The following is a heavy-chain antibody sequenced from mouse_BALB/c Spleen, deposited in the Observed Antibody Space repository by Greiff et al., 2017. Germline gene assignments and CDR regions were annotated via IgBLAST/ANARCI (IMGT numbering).Heavy chain of an antibody. CDR2: IDPANGNT. J-gene: IGHJ3*01. V-gene: IGHV14-3*02. Sequence: EVKLVESGAELVKPGASVKLSCTASGFNIKDTYMHWVKQRPEQGLEWIGRIDPANGNTKYDPKFQGKATITADTSSNTAYLQLSSLTSEDTAVYYCASTSAYYRYDGFAYWGQGTLVTVSA. CDR3: ASTSAYYRYDGFAY. D-gene: IGHD2-14*01. CDR1: GFNIKDTY.